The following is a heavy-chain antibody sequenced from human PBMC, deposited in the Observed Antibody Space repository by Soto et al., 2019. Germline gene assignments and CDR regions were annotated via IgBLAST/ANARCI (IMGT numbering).Heavy chain of an antibody. V-gene: IGHV4-39*01. D-gene: IGHD2-2*02. Sequence: SETLSLTCTVSCGSISSSSYYWGWIRQPPGKGLEWIGSIYYSGSTYYNPSLKSRVTISVDTSKNQFSLKLSSVTAADTAVYYCASQHCGPRGSSTSCYMDYYYYYMHVWGKGTTVTVSS. J-gene: IGHJ6*03. CDR2: IYYSGST. CDR1: CGSISSSSYY. CDR3: ASQHCGPRGSSTSCYMDYYYYYMHV.